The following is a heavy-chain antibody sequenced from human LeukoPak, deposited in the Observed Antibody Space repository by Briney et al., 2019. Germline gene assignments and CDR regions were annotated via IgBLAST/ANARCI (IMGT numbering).Heavy chain of an antibody. Sequence: GGSLRLSCAASGFTLWSYAMSWVRPVPGKGLEWVSTISGSGGITYYADSVEGRFTISRDNSKNILYLQMNSLRAEDTAVYYCAKLRGSYDILTGYDFWGQGILVTVSS. CDR1: GFTLWSYA. V-gene: IGHV3-23*01. J-gene: IGHJ4*02. CDR3: AKLRGSYDILTGYDF. CDR2: ISGSGGIT. D-gene: IGHD3-9*01.